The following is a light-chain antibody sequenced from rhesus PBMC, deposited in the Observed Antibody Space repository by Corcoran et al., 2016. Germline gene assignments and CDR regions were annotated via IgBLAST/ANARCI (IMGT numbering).Light chain of an antibody. V-gene: IGKV2-65*01. J-gene: IGKJ2*01. CDR2: QVS. CDR3: GQDTNVPYS. CDR1: QSLVHSNGNTY. Sequence: DVVMTQSPLSLPITPGQPASISCRSSQSLVHSNGNTYLSWYQQKPGQPPRPLIYQVSNRDVGVPDRFIGSGAGTDVTLKSSRVEAEDVGFNYCGQDTNVPYSFGQGTKVEIK.